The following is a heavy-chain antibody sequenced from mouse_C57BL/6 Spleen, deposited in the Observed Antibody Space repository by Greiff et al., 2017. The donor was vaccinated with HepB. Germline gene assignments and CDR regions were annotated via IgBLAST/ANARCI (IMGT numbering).Heavy chain of an antibody. Sequence: EVQVVESGGGLVQPGGSLKLSCAASGFTFSDYYMYWVRQTPEKRLEWVAYISNGGGSTYYPDTVKGQFTISSDNAKNTLYLQMSRLKSEDTAMYYCARPGYYCNSYWYCDVWGTGTTVTVSS. V-gene: IGHV5-12*01. CDR3: ARPGYYCNSYWYCDV. J-gene: IGHJ1*03. D-gene: IGHD2-1*01. CDR1: GFTFSDYY. CDR2: ISNGGGST.